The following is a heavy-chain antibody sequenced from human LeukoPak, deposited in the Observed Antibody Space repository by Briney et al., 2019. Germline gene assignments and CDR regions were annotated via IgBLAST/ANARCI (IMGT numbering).Heavy chain of an antibody. CDR3: AAERKFAAAEF. CDR2: IVVGSGNT. D-gene: IGHD6-13*01. CDR1: GFTFTSSA. Sequence: SVKVSCKASGFTFTSSAVQWVRQARGQRLEWIGWIVVGSGNTNYAQKFQERVTITRDMSTSTAYMELGSLRSEDTAVYYCAAERKFAAAEFWGQGTLVTVSS. J-gene: IGHJ4*02. V-gene: IGHV1-58*01.